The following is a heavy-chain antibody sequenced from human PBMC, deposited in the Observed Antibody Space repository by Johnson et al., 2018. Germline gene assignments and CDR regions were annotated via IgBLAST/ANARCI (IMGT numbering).Heavy chain of an antibody. J-gene: IGHJ6*03. CDR3: ARGAPYYYYFYMDV. V-gene: IGHV3-30*03. CDR1: GFTFSTYD. Sequence: QVQLVETGGGVVQPGRSLRLSCAASGFTFSTYDIHWVRQAPGKGLEWVAVISYDGSDKFYADSVKGRFTISRDNSKNTLYLQMNSLRVDETAVYYCARGAPYYYYFYMDVWGKGTTVTVSS. CDR2: ISYDGSDK.